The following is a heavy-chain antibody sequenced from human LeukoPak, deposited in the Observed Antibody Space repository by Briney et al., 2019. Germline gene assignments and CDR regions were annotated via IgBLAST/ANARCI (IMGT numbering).Heavy chain of an antibody. CDR1: GYTFTGYY. J-gene: IGHJ4*02. V-gene: IGHV1-2*02. CDR2: INPNSGGT. CDR3: ARDSDSSGWYASGY. D-gene: IGHD6-19*01. Sequence: ASVKVSCKASGYTFTGYYMHRVRQAPGQGLEWMGWINPNSGGTNYAQKFQGRVTMTRDTSISTAYMELSRLRSDGTAVYYCARDSDSSGWYASGYWGQGTLVTVSS.